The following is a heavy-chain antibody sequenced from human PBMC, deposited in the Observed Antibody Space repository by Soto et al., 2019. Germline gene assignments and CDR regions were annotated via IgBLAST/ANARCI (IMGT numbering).Heavy chain of an antibody. V-gene: IGHV4-59*01. CDR3: ARVRCSGGSCLDY. CDR1: GGSISGYY. J-gene: IGHJ4*02. CDR2: IYYSGST. Sequence: SETLSLTCTVSGGSISGYYWSWIRQPPGKGLEWIGYIYYSGSTNYNPSLKSRVTISVDTSKNQFSLKLSSVTAADTAVYYCARVRCSGGSCLDYWGQGTLVTVS. D-gene: IGHD2-15*01.